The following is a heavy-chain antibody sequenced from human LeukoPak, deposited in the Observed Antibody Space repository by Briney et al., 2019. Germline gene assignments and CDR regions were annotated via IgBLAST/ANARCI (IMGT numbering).Heavy chain of an antibody. CDR2: MNPNSGNT. J-gene: IGHJ6*03. CDR3: ARGVRIQLWLLHYYYYMDV. V-gene: IGHV1-8*03. Sequence: ASVKVSCKASGYTFTSYGISWVRQATGQGLEWMGWMNPNSGNTGYAQKFQGRVTITRNTSISTAYMELSSLRSEDTAVYYCARGVRIQLWLLHYYYYMDVWGKGATVTVSS. D-gene: IGHD5-18*01. CDR1: GYTFTSYG.